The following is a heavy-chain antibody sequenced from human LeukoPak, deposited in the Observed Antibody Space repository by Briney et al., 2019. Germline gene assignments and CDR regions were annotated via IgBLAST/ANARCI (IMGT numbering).Heavy chain of an antibody. CDR2: IRSDTGT. J-gene: IGHJ5*02. CDR1: GLSVSHNY. CDR3: ARHPSEEAYSSSWVNWFDP. Sequence: GGSLRLSCAASGLSVSHNYMTWVRQAPGKGLQWVSMIRSDTGTDYADSVKGRFTISRDSSNNTLFLQMNSLRAEDTAVYYCARHPSEEAYSSSWVNWFDPWGQGTLVTVSS. V-gene: IGHV3-66*04. D-gene: IGHD6-13*01.